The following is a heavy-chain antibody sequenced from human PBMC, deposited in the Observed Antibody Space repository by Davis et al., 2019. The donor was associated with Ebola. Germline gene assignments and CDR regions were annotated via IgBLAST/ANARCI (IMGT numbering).Heavy chain of an antibody. CDR3: ARDIVVTADGGY. V-gene: IGHV1-69*04. Sequence: AASVKVSCKASGGTFSSYTISWVRQAPGQGLEWMGRIIPILGIANYAQKFQGGVTITADKSTSTAYMELSSLRSEDTAVYYCARDIVVTADGGYWGQGTLVTVSS. CDR1: GGTFSSYT. D-gene: IGHD2-21*02. CDR2: IIPILGIA. J-gene: IGHJ4*02.